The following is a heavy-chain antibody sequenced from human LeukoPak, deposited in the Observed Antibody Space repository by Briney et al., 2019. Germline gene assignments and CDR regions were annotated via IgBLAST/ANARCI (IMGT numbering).Heavy chain of an antibody. Sequence: SETLSLTCTVSGASISSHYWSWIRQPPGKRLEWIGYVFNRGSTNYNPSLKSRVTISVDTSKNQFSLRLSSVTAADTAVYYCARDPIVAAPFFDYWGQGTLVTVSS. V-gene: IGHV4-59*11. J-gene: IGHJ4*02. CDR3: ARDPIVAAPFFDY. CDR2: VFNRGST. D-gene: IGHD6-13*01. CDR1: GASISSHY.